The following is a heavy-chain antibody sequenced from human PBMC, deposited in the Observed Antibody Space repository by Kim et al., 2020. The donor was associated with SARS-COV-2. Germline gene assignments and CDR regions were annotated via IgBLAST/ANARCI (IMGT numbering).Heavy chain of an antibody. D-gene: IGHD3-22*01. CDR2: ISYDGSNK. CDR1: GFTFSSYA. V-gene: IGHV3-30*04. CDR3: ARDPYYDSPSSPYYFDY. J-gene: IGHJ4*02. Sequence: GRSLRLSCAASGFTFSSYAMHWFRQAPGKGLEWVAVISYDGSNKYYADSVKGRFTISRDNSKNTLYLQMNSLRAEDTAVYYCARDPYYDSPSSPYYFDYWGQGTLVTVSS.